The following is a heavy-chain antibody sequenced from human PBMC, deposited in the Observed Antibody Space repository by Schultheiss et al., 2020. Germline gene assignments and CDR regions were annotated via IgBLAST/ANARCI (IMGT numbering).Heavy chain of an antibody. CDR3: ARAEYDFWSGYFVS. CDR1: GGSISSSSYY. J-gene: IGHJ4*02. Sequence: SETLSLTCTVSGGSISSSSYYWGWIRQPPGKGLEWIGSIYYSGSTYYNPSLKSRVTISVDTSKNQFSLKLSSVTAADTAVYYCARAEYDFWSGYFVSWGQGTLVSV. CDR2: IYYSGST. D-gene: IGHD3-3*01. V-gene: IGHV4-39*01.